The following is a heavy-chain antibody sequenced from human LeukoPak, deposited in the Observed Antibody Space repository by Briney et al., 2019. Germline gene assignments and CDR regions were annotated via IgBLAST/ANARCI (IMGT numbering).Heavy chain of an antibody. CDR2: ITSSSDTM. D-gene: IGHD5-12*01. J-gene: IGHJ4*02. CDR1: GFTFNNSI. Sequence: GGSLRLSCAASGFTFNNSIMNWVRQAPGKGLEWVSFITSSSDTMYHADSVKGRFTISRDNAKNSVYLQMNSLRDEDTALYYCARGRRGYSGYDFDYWGQGTLVTVSS. V-gene: IGHV3-48*02. CDR3: ARGRRGYSGYDFDY.